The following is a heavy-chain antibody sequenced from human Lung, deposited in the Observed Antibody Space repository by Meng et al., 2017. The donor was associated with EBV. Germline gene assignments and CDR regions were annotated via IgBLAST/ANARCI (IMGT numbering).Heavy chain of an antibody. Sequence: QVQRPESGPGLVKPSQTLSLPCTVSGGSISRGGYYWSWIRHHPGKGLGWIGYIYYSGDTDYNPSLKSRVTISMDTSKNQFSLKLSSVTAADTAVYYCARERDTRWFDPWGWGTLVTVSS. V-gene: IGHV4-31*03. CDR3: ARERDTRWFDP. D-gene: IGHD5-18*01. CDR2: IYYSGDT. J-gene: IGHJ5*02. CDR1: GGSISRGGYY.